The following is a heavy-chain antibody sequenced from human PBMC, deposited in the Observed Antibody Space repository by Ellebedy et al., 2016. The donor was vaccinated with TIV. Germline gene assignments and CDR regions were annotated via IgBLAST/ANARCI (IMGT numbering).Heavy chain of an antibody. CDR3: TRFEIISGGGYGMDV. J-gene: IGHJ6*02. CDR2: IDNAGDT. Sequence: GESLKISCAASGFTFSRYDMHWVRQSTIKGLEWVASIDNAGDTYYPGSVKGRFTISRENAKNSLYLQMNSLRVEDTAVYYCTRFEIISGGGYGMDVWGQGTTVTVSS. CDR1: GFTFSRYD. D-gene: IGHD3-16*01. V-gene: IGHV3-13*01.